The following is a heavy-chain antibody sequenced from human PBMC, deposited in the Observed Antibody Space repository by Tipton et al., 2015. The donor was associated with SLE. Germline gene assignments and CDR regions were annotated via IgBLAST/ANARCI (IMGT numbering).Heavy chain of an antibody. J-gene: IGHJ6*02. D-gene: IGHD4-17*01. CDR3: AKDTGDYGDSDYYYYGMDV. CDR2: ISGDGGST. CDR1: GFTFDDYA. V-gene: IGHV3-43*02. Sequence: QLVQSGGGVVQPGGSLRLSCAASGFTFDDYAMHWVRQAPGKGLERVSLISGDGGSTYYADSVKGRFTISRDNSKNSLYLQMNSLRTEDTALYYCAKDTGDYGDSDYYYYGMDVWGQGTTVTVSS.